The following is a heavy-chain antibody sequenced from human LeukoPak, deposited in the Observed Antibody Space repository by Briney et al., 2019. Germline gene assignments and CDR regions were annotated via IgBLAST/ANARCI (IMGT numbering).Heavy chain of an antibody. CDR3: ASYGSGSYRFDP. V-gene: IGHV4-31*03. D-gene: IGHD3-10*01. CDR1: GDSISSGGRF. Sequence: SETLSLTCTVSGDSISSGGRFWTWIRQHPGKGLEWIGNIYYSGSTYYNPSLKSRVSISVDTSKNQFSLKLRSVTAADTAVYYCASYGSGSYRFDPWGQGTLVTVSS. CDR2: IYYSGST. J-gene: IGHJ5*02.